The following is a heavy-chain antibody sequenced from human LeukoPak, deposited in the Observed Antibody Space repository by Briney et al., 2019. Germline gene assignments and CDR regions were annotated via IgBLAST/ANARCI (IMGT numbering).Heavy chain of an antibody. CDR1: GFTFSSYA. Sequence: GGSLRLSCEASGFTFSSYAMSWVRQAPGKGLEWVSAISDSGVSTYYADSVKGRFTISRDNSKNTLYLQMNSLRAEDTAVYFCARLSSWVFEIWGQGTMVTVSS. CDR3: ARLSSWVFEI. V-gene: IGHV3-23*01. J-gene: IGHJ3*02. CDR2: ISDSGVST. D-gene: IGHD2-21*02.